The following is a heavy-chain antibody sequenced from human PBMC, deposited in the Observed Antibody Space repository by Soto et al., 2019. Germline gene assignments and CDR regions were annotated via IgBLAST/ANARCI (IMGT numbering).Heavy chain of an antibody. J-gene: IGHJ4*02. CDR1: GFAFRSYA. CDR2: ISGSGVST. Sequence: EVHLLESGGGLVQPGGSLTLSCAASGFAFRSYAMSWVRQAPGKGLEWVSGISGSGVSTYDAESVKGRFTISRDNSKNTLYLQMDSLRPEDTAQYYCAGWNYDYWGQGTQVTVSS. V-gene: IGHV3-23*01. CDR3: AGWNYDY. D-gene: IGHD1-7*01.